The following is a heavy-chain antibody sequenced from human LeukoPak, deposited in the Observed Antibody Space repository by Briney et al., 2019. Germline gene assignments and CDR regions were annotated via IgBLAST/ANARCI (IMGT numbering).Heavy chain of an antibody. V-gene: IGHV4-34*01. CDR3: ARGGEVAVARSMDV. J-gene: IGHJ6*02. Sequence: SETLSLTCAVYGGSFNGYYWSWIRQPPGKGLEWIGEINHSGSTNYNPSLKSRVTISVDTSKNQFSLKLSSVTAADTAVYYCARGGEVAVARSMDVWGQGTTVTVSS. D-gene: IGHD6-19*01. CDR2: INHSGST. CDR1: GGSFNGYY.